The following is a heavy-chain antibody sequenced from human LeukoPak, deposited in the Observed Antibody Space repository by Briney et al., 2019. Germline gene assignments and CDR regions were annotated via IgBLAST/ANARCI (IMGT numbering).Heavy chain of an antibody. J-gene: IGHJ6*03. CDR1: GGSISSCY. D-gene: IGHD6-19*01. Sequence: PSETLSLTCTVSGGSISSCYWSWIRQPAGKGLEGIGRIYTSGSTNYNPPLKSRVTMSVDTSKNQFSLKLSSVTAADTAVYYCARAGYSSGWSTTYYYYYMDVWGKGTTVTVSS. CDR3: ARAGYSSGWSTTYYYYYMDV. CDR2: IYTSGST. V-gene: IGHV4-4*07.